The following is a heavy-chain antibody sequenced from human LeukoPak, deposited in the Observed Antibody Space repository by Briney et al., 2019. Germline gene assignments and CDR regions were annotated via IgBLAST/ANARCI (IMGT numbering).Heavy chain of an antibody. CDR1: GFTFSRYG. CDR2: ISYDGSNK. D-gene: IGHD1-26*01. V-gene: IGHV3-30*18. J-gene: IGHJ4*02. CDR3: AKDPYSGSYSAGYSVDY. Sequence: PGGSLRLSCAASGFTFSRYGMHWVRQAPGKGLEWVAVISYDGSNKYYADSVKGRFTISRDNSKNTLYLQMNSLRAEDTAVYYCAKDPYSGSYSAGYSVDYWGQGTLVTVSS.